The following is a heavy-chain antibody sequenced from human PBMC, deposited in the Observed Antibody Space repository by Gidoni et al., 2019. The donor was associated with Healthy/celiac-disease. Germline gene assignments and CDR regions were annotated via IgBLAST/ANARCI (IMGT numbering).Heavy chain of an antibody. D-gene: IGHD2-21*02. V-gene: IGHV3-21*01. Sequence: EVQLVESGGGLVKPGGSLRLSCAASGFTFSSYSMNWVRQAPGKGLGGVSSSSSSSYIYYADSVKGRFTISRDNDKNSLYLQMNSLRAEDTAVYYCARDSGDLYYYYYGMDVWGQGTTVTVSS. CDR2: SSSSSYI. CDR3: ARDSGDLYYYYYGMDV. CDR1: GFTFSSYS. J-gene: IGHJ6*02.